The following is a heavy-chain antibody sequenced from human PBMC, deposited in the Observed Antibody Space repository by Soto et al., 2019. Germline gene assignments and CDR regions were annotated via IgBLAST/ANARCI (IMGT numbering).Heavy chain of an antibody. J-gene: IGHJ3*02. CDR2: IDPSDSYT. CDR3: ARHRTGSGYYVGAFDI. D-gene: IGHD3-22*01. V-gene: IGHV5-10-1*03. CDR1: GYSFTSYW. Sequence: EVQLVQSGAEVKKPGESLRISCKGSGYSFTSYWISWVRQMPGKGLEWMGRIDPSDSYTNYSPSFQGHVTISADKSISTAYLQWSSLKASDTAMYYCARHRTGSGYYVGAFDIWGQGTMVTVSS.